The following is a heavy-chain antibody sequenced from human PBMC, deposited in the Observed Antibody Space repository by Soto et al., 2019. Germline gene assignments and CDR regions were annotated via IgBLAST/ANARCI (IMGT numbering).Heavy chain of an antibody. CDR1: GFIFSSYG. V-gene: IGHV3-30*18. J-gene: IGHJ3*01. D-gene: IGHD7-27*01. CDR2: ISSDGSEE. CDR3: AKRLGNDVFDV. Sequence: QVRLVESGGGEVQPGGSLRLSCTASGFIFSSYGMHWVRQAPGKGPVWVAFISSDGSEEYYTDSVKGRFSISRDASKNKLYLQMNSLRVDDTAVYYCAKRLGNDVFDVWGQGTMVTVSS.